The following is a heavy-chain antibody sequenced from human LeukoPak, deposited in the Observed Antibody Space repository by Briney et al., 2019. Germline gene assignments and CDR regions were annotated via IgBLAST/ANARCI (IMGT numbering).Heavy chain of an antibody. J-gene: IGHJ4*02. V-gene: IGHV3-23*01. CDR3: AKSMSTHYRGFFAY. D-gene: IGHD5/OR15-5a*01. CDR1: GFTFTTYA. CDR2: ISKDGDYT. Sequence: PGGSLRLSCAASGFTFTTYAMGWVRQAPGKGLEWISSISKDGDYTYYADSVKGRLSVSRDNSQNTLYLQIKSLRAEDTAMYYCAKSMSTHYRGFFAYWGQGTLVTVSS.